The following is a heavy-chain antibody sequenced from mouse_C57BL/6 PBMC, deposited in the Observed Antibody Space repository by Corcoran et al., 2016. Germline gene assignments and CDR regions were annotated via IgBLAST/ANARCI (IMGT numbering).Heavy chain of an antibody. J-gene: IGHJ3*01. CDR3: ARKGTTVVEDWFAY. D-gene: IGHD1-1*01. CDR2: INTYSGVP. V-gene: IGHV9-3*01. Sequence: QIKLGQSGPELKRHGETVKISCKASGYTFTTYGMSWVKQAPGKGLKWMGWINTYSGVPTYADDFKGRFAFPLETSASTAYLQINNLKNEDTATYFCARKGTTVVEDWFAYWGQGTLVTVSA. CDR1: GYTFTTYG.